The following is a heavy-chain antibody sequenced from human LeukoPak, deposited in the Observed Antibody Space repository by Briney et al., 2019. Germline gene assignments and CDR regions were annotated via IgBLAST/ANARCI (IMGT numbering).Heavy chain of an antibody. CDR1: GDSVSSNSAA. V-gene: IGHV6-1*01. Sequence: SQTLSLTCAISGDSVSSNSAAWNWIRQSPSRGLEWLGRTYYRSKWYNDYAVSVKSRITINPDTSKNQFSLQLNSVTPEDTAVYYCARSNVPGIAAAGRRDWFDPWGQGTLVTVSS. D-gene: IGHD6-13*01. J-gene: IGHJ5*02. CDR2: TYYRSKWYN. CDR3: ARSNVPGIAAAGRRDWFDP.